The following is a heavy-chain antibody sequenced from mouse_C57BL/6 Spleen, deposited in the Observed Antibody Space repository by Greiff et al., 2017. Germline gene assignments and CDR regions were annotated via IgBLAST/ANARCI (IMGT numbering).Heavy chain of an antibody. V-gene: IGHV1-80*01. CDR2: IYPGDGDT. CDR3: ARRGNYYGSSYEDAMDY. J-gene: IGHJ4*01. CDR1: GYAFSSYW. D-gene: IGHD1-1*01. Sequence: QVQLKESGAELVKPGASVKISCKASGYAFSSYWMNWVKQRPGKGLEWIGQIYPGDGDTNYNGKFKGKATLTADKSSSTAYMQLSSLTSEDSAVYFCARRGNYYGSSYEDAMDYWGQGTSVTVSS.